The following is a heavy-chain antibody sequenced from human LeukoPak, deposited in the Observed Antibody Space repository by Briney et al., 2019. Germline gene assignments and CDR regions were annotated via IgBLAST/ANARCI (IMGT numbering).Heavy chain of an antibody. CDR1: GVIFNDYG. J-gene: IGHJ6*03. V-gene: IGHV3-20*04. CDR2: MTWNGGST. Sequence: PGGSLRLSCAASGVIFNDYGMSWGRQAPGQGPEWVSGMTWNGGSTDYAASVKGRFTISRDNAKNSLYLRMNSLRDEDTALYYCARGGGSIRLSYYYYVDLWGKGTSVTVSS. CDR3: ARGGGSIRLSYYYYVDL. D-gene: IGHD2-15*01.